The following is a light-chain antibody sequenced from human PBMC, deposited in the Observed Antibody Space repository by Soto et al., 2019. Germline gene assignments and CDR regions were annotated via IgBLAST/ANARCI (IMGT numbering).Light chain of an antibody. V-gene: IGKV3D-15*01. J-gene: IGKJ1*01. CDR3: QQYNSSTWT. Sequence: EMVMTQSPATLSVSPGERATLSCRASQSVSSNLAWYQQKPGQAPRLLIYGASNRATGIPDRFSGSGSGTEFTLTISSLQPDDFATYYCQQYNSSTWTFGQGTKVDIK. CDR2: GAS. CDR1: QSVSSN.